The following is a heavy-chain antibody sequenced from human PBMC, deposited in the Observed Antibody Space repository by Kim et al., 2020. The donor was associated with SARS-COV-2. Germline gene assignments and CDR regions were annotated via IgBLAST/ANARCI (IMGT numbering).Heavy chain of an antibody. CDR3: ARDRRPYDILTGFLGGYYGMDV. CDR1: GGSISSGGYY. Sequence: SETLSLTCTVSGGSISSGGYYWSWIRQHPGKGLEWIGYIYYSGSTYYNPSLKSRVTISVDTSKNQFSLKLSSVTAADTAVYYCARDRRPYDILTGFLGGYYGMDVWGQGTTVTVSS. CDR2: IYYSGST. V-gene: IGHV4-31*03. J-gene: IGHJ6*02. D-gene: IGHD3-9*01.